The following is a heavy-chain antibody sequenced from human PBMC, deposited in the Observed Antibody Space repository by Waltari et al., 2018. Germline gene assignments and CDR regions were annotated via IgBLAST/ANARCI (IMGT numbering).Heavy chain of an antibody. CDR3: AREGYDYIWGSYRQGMDV. CDR2: INHSGST. V-gene: IGHV4-34*01. Sequence: QVQLQQWGAGLLKPSETLSLTCAVYGGSFSGYYWSWIRQPPGKGLEWIGEINHSGSTNYNPSLKSRITISVDTSKTQFSLKLSSVTAADTAVYYCAREGYDYIWGSYRQGMDVWGKGTTVTVSS. D-gene: IGHD3-16*02. CDR1: GGSFSGYY. J-gene: IGHJ6*04.